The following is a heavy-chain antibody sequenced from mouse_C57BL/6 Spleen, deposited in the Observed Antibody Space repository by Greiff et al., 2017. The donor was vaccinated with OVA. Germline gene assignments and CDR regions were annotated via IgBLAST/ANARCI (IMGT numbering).Heavy chain of an antibody. Sequence: QVQLKESGAELVKPGASVKMSCKASGYTFTSYWITWVKQRPGQGLEWIGDIYPGSGSTNYNEKFKSKATLTVDTSSSTAYMQLSSLTSEDSAVYYCARGITAVVADAMDYWGQGTSVTVSS. V-gene: IGHV1-55*01. CDR1: GYTFTSYW. CDR3: ARGITAVVADAMDY. J-gene: IGHJ4*01. CDR2: IYPGSGST. D-gene: IGHD1-1*01.